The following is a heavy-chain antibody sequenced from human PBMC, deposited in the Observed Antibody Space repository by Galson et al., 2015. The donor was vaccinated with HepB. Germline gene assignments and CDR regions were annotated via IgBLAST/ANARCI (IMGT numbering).Heavy chain of an antibody. Sequence: SLRLSCAASGFTFDDYAMHWVRQAPGKGLEWVSGISWNSGSIGYADSVKGRFTISRDNAKNSLYLQMNSLRAEDTALYYCAKGGGEAAAPGGEDYWGQGTLVTVSS. V-gene: IGHV3-9*01. CDR1: GFTFDDYA. CDR3: AKGGGEAAAPGGEDY. D-gene: IGHD2-2*01. CDR2: ISWNSGSI. J-gene: IGHJ4*02.